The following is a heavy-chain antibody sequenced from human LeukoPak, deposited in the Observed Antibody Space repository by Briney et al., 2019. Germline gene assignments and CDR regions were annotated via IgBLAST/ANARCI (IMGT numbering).Heavy chain of an antibody. V-gene: IGHV4-31*03. D-gene: IGHD2-2*01. CDR2: IYYSGST. Sequence: PSETLSLTCTVSGGSISSGGYYWSWIRQHPGKGLEWIGYIYYSGSTYYNPSLKSRVTISVDTSKNQFSLKLSSVTAADTAVYYCARVVVDVGTNWLDPWGQGTLVTVSS. J-gene: IGHJ5*02. CDR3: ARVVVDVGTNWLDP. CDR1: GGSISSGGYY.